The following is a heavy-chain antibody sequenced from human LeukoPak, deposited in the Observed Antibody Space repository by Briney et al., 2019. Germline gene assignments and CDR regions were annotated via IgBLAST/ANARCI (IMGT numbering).Heavy chain of an antibody. D-gene: IGHD2-15*01. Sequence: ASVKVSCKASGYTFTSYGISWVRQAPGQGLEWMGWISAYNGNTNYAQKLQGRITMTTDTSTSTAYMELRSLRSDDTAVYYCARDRLPYCSGGSCSLGYWGQGTLVTVSS. CDR3: ARDRLPYCSGGSCSLGY. V-gene: IGHV1-18*01. J-gene: IGHJ4*02. CDR2: ISAYNGNT. CDR1: GYTFTSYG.